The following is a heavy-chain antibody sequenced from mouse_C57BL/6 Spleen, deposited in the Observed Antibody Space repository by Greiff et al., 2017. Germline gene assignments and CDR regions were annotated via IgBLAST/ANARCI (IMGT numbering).Heavy chain of an antibody. J-gene: IGHJ4*01. CDR2: IDPSDSYT. CDR1: GYTFTSYW. V-gene: IGHV1-50*01. D-gene: IGHD1-1*01. Sequence: VQLQQPGAELVKPGASVKLSCKASGYTFTSYWMQWVKQRPGQGLEWIGEIDPSDSYTNYNQKFKGKAALTVDTSSSTAYMQLSSLTSEDSAVYYCALTVVSAMDYWGQGTSVTVSS. CDR3: ALTVVSAMDY.